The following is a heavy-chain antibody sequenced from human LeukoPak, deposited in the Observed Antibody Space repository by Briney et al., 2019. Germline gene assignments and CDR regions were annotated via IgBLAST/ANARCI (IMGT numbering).Heavy chain of an antibody. V-gene: IGHV4-34*01. CDR2: MSHSGST. Sequence: SETLSLTCAAYGESFSGYDWSWIRQPPGKGLGWIGEMSHSGSTNYNPSLESRVTVSVDNSKNQFYLKLSSVTAADTAVYHCAKMTPVTSIQLLFLASWGPGTLVTISS. CDR3: AKMTPVTSIQLLFLAS. D-gene: IGHD4-11*01. CDR1: GESFSGYD. J-gene: IGHJ4*02.